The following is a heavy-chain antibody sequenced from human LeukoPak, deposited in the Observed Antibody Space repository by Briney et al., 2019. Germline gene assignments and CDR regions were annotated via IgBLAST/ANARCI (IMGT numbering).Heavy chain of an antibody. D-gene: IGHD1-26*01. CDR3: TRESGSYHGNDY. CDR2: INPNNGAT. J-gene: IGHJ4*02. Sequence: ASVKVSCKASGYTFTGYYMHWVRQAPGQGLEWMGRINPNNGATNYAQKLQGRVTITGDTSISTAYMELSSLRSDDTAVYYCTRESGSYHGNDYWGQGTLVTVSA. V-gene: IGHV1-2*06. CDR1: GYTFTGYY.